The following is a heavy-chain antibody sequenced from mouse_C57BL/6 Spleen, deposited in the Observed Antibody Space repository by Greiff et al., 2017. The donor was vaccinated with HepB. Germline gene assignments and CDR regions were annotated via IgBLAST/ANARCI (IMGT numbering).Heavy chain of an antibody. D-gene: IGHD4-1*01. CDR1: GYTFTSYW. CDR3: TRSLTGRAMDY. V-gene: IGHV1-5*01. CDR2: IYPGNSDT. J-gene: IGHJ4*01. Sequence: EVQLQQSGTVLARPGASVKMSCKTSGYTFTSYWMHWVKQRPGQGLEWIGAIYPGNSDTSYNQKFKGKAKLTAVTSASTAYMELSSLTNEDSAVYYCTRSLTGRAMDYWGQGTSVTVSS.